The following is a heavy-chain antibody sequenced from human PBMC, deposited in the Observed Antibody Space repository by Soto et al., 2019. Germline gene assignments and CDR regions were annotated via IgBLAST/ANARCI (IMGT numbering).Heavy chain of an antibody. J-gene: IGHJ4*02. V-gene: IGHV3-66*01. Sequence: GGSLRLSCAASGFTVSSNYMSWVRQAPGKGLEWVSVIYSGGSTYYADSVKGRFTISRHNSKNTLYLQMNRLRAEDTAVYYCARGLRGCIYRYFDYWGQGTLVTVSS. CDR3: ARGLRGCIYRYFDY. D-gene: IGHD5-18*01. CDR2: IYSGGST. CDR1: GFTVSSNY.